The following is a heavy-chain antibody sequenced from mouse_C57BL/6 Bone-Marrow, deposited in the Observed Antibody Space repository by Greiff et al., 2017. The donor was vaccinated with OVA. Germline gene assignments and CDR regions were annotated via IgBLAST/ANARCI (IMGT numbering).Heavy chain of an antibody. CDR3: ARRARYYGSRDY. D-gene: IGHD1-1*01. CDR1: GYTFTSYW. J-gene: IGHJ2*01. Sequence: VQLQQPGAELVRPGSSVKLSCKASGYTFTSYWMDWVKQRPGQGLEWIGNLYPSDSETHYNQKFKDKATLTVDKSSSTAYMQLSSLTSEDSAVYYCARRARYYGSRDYWGQGTTLTVSS. CDR2: LYPSDSET. V-gene: IGHV1-61*01.